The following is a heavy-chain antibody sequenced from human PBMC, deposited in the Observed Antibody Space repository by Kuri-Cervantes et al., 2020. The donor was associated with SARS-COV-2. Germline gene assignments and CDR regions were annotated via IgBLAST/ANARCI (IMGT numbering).Heavy chain of an antibody. CDR3: AKKFLGKYDFWSGYRDAFDI. CDR1: GFTFSSYA. Sequence: GGSLRLSCSTSGFTFSSYAMSWVRQAPGKGLEWVSAISGSGGSTYYADSVKGRFTISRDNSKNTLYLQMNSLRAEDTAVYYCAKKFLGKYDFWSGYRDAFDIWGQGTMVTVSS. D-gene: IGHD3-3*01. CDR2: ISGSGGST. J-gene: IGHJ3*02. V-gene: IGHV3-23*01.